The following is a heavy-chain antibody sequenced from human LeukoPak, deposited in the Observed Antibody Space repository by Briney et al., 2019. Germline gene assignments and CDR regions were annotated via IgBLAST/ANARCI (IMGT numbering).Heavy chain of an antibody. CDR3: AKDRLYYYDSSGYPTGDY. Sequence: GGSLRLSCATSGFTFSSFGMSWVRQAPGKGLEWVSAISGSGGSTYYADSVKGRFTISRDNSKNTLYLQMNSLRAEDTAVYYCAKDRLYYYDSSGYPTGDYWGQGTLVTVSS. V-gene: IGHV3-23*01. D-gene: IGHD3-22*01. CDR1: GFTFSSFG. CDR2: ISGSGGST. J-gene: IGHJ4*02.